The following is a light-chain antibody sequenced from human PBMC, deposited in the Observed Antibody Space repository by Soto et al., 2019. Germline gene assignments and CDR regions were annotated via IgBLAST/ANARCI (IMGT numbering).Light chain of an antibody. CDR2: GNN. Sequence: QSVLTQPPSVSGAPGQRVTISCTGSSSNIGAGYDVYWYQQLPGTAPKLLIYGNNNRPSGVPDRFSGSKSGTSASLAITGLHSQDEADYYCQSYDSSLSGYVFGTGTKLTVL. CDR3: QSYDSSLSGYV. J-gene: IGLJ1*01. CDR1: SSNIGAGYD. V-gene: IGLV1-40*01.